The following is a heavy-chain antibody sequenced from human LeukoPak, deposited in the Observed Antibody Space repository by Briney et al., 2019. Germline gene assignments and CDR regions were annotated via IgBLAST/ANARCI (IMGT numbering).Heavy chain of an antibody. Sequence: GGSLRLSCAASGFTVSSNYMSWVRQAPGKGLEWVSVIYSGGSTYYADSVKGRFTISRDNSKNTLYLQMNSLRVEDTAVYYCARDPTVGYSYGYLFDYWGQGTLVTVSS. CDR2: IYSGGST. J-gene: IGHJ4*02. D-gene: IGHD5-18*01. CDR3: ARDPTVGYSYGYLFDY. CDR1: GFTVSSNY. V-gene: IGHV3-66*01.